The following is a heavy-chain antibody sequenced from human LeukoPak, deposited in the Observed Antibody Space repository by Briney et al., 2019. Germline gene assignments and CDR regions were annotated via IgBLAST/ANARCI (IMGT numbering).Heavy chain of an antibody. D-gene: IGHD2-21*02. J-gene: IGHJ2*01. Sequence: SETLSLTCTVSGGSISSYYWSWIRQPPGKGLEWIGYTYYSGSTNYNPSLKSRVTISVDTSKNQFSLKLSSVTAADTAVYYCARLAYCGGDCYSLNYWCFDLWGRGTLVTVSS. V-gene: IGHV4-59*01. CDR1: GGSISSYY. CDR3: ARLAYCGGDCYSLNYWCFDL. CDR2: TYYSGST.